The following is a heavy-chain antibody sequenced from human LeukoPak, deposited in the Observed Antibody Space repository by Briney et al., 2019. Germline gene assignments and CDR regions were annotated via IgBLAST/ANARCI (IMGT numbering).Heavy chain of an antibody. D-gene: IGHD2-2*01. V-gene: IGHV3-23*01. CDR2: ISGSGGST. Sequence: GGSLRLSCAASGFTFSSYAMSWVRQAPGKGLEWVSAISGSGGSTYYADSVKGRSTISRDNSKNTLYLQMNSLRAEDTAVYYCAKDPYCSSTSCYSPWFDPWGQGTLVTVSS. CDR1: GFTFSSYA. J-gene: IGHJ5*02. CDR3: AKDPYCSSTSCYSPWFDP.